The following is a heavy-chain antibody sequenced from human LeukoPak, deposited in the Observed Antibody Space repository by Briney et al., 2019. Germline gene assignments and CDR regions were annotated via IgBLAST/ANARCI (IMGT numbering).Heavy chain of an antibody. V-gene: IGHV3-21*01. Sequence: GGSLRLSCAASGFTVSSNYMSWVRQAPGKGLEWVSSISSSSSYIYYADSVKGRFTISRDNAKNSLYLQMNSLRAEDTAVYYCARERLYSSGWYAGFDPWGQGTLVTVSS. J-gene: IGHJ5*02. CDR2: ISSSSSYI. CDR1: GFTVSSNY. CDR3: ARERLYSSGWYAGFDP. D-gene: IGHD6-19*01.